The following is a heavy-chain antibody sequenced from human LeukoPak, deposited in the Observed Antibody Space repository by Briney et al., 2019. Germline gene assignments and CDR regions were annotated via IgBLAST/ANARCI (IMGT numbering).Heavy chain of an antibody. V-gene: IGHV3-23*01. D-gene: IGHD1-1*01. CDR2: ISAGGDGT. CDR1: TFSFSRYP. CDR3: AKSLLTTATGTGRAFDI. J-gene: IGHJ3*02. Sequence: PGGSLRLSCVASTFSFSRYPMGWVRQAPGKGLEWVSGISAGGDGTYYADPVKGRFTISRDNSKNTLYLQMNSLRAEDTAKYFCAKSLLTTATGTGRAFDIWGQGTMVTVSP.